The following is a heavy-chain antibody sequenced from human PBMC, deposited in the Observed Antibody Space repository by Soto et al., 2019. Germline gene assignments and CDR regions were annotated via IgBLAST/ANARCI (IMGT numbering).Heavy chain of an antibody. J-gene: IGHJ4*02. CDR3: ARDPGIVATIAY. CDR1: GDSLSNNSAA. D-gene: IGHD5-12*01. Sequence: SQTLSLTCVISGDSLSNNSAAGNWIRQSPSRGLEWLGRTYYRSRWYNHYAESVKSRITINPDTSKNQFSLHLRSVTPEDSAVYYCARDPGIVATIAYWGQGTLVTVSS. V-gene: IGHV6-1*01. CDR2: TYYRSRWYN.